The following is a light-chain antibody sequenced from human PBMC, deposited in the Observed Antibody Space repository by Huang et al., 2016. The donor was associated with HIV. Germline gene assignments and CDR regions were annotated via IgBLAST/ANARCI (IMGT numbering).Light chain of an antibody. Sequence: EIVMTQTPLSLSVTPGQPASISGRSSQSLLHTDGKTCRYWYLQRPGQSPQRLFYEVSNRLCGVSDRCSGSGSGTDFTLRISRVEAEDVGVYYCMQGIEVLTFGGGTKVEIK. V-gene: IGKV2-29*03. CDR2: EVS. J-gene: IGKJ4*01. CDR1: QSLLHTDGKTC. CDR3: MQGIEVLT.